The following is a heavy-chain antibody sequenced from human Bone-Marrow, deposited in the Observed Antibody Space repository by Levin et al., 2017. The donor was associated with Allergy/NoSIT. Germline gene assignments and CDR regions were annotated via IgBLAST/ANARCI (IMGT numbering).Heavy chain of an antibody. V-gene: IGHV4-31*03. D-gene: IGHD4-17*01. CDR1: GGSISSIAYY. J-gene: IGHJ4*02. Sequence: ASETLSLTCSVSGGSISSIAYYWTWIRQHPGTGLEWIGYIYYSGSTDYNPSLKSRASMSVDTSKSQFSVRLTSVTAADTAVYFCARMGRLREFDSWGQGALVTVSS. CDR3: ARMGRLREFDS. CDR2: IYYSGST.